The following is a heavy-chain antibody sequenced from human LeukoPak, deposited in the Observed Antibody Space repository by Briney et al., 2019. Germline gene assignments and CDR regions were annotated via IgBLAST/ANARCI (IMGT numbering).Heavy chain of an antibody. CDR3: TKAPGYYYYYIDV. J-gene: IGHJ6*03. CDR2: IYSGGST. Sequence: GGSLRLSCAASGFTVGSNYMSWVRQAPGKGLEWVSVIYSGGSTYYADSVKGRFTISRDNAKNSLYLEMNSLTPDDTALYYCTKAPGYYYYYIDVWGKGTTVTVSS. V-gene: IGHV3-53*05. CDR1: GFTVGSNY.